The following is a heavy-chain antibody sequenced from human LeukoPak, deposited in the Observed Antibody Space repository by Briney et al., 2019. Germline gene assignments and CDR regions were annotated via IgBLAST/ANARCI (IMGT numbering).Heavy chain of an antibody. V-gene: IGHV4-4*09. CDR3: ARATYDFWSGYYNYYYYYMDV. CDR2: IYTSGST. J-gene: IGHJ6*03. CDR1: GGSISSYY. Sequence: SETLSLTCTVSGGSISSYYWSWIRQPPGKGLEWIGYIYTSGSTNYNPSLKSRVTISVDTSKNQFSLRLSSVTAADTAVYYCARATYDFWSGYYNYYYYYMDVWGKGTTVTVSS. D-gene: IGHD3-3*01.